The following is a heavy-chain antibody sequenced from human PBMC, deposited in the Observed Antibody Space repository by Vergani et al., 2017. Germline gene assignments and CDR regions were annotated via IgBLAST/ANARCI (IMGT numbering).Heavy chain of an antibody. CDR3: ARDLRIVATDNWFDP. CDR1: GFTFDDYA. Sequence: EVQLVESGGGLVQPGRSLRLSCAASGFTFDDYAMHWVRQAPGKGLEWVSGISWNSGSIGYADSVKGRFTISRDNAKNSLYLQMNSLRAEDTAVYYCARDLRIVATDNWFDPWGQGTLVTVSS. J-gene: IGHJ5*02. V-gene: IGHV3-9*01. CDR2: ISWNSGSI. D-gene: IGHD5-12*01.